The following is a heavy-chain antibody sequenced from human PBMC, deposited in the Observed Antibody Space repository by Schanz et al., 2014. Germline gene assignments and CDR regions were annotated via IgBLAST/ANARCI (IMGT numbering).Heavy chain of an antibody. CDR1: GGTFSSYT. CDR3: ARSNYYDNSDYYNSFDY. CDR2: IIPVLNIA. D-gene: IGHD3-22*01. V-gene: IGHV1-69*02. J-gene: IGHJ4*02. Sequence: QVQLVQSGAEVKKPGSSVKVSCKASGGTFSSYTISWMRQAPGQGLEWMGKIIPVLNIATYAQRFQGRVSITADKSTSTAYMDLSSLRPEDTAVYYCARSNYYDNSDYYNSFDYWGQGTLVTVSS.